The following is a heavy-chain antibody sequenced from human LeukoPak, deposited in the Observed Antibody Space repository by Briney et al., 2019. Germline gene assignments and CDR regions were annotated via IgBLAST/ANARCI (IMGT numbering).Heavy chain of an antibody. CDR2: ITSSSTTI. J-gene: IGHJ4*02. Sequence: PGGSLRLSCAASGFTFSSYNMNWVRQAPGKGLEWVSYITSSSTTIYYADSVKGRSTISRDNAKNSLYLQMNSLRDEDTAVYYCAREPLDFWGQGTLVTVSS. CDR3: AREPLDF. V-gene: IGHV3-48*02. CDR1: GFTFSSYN.